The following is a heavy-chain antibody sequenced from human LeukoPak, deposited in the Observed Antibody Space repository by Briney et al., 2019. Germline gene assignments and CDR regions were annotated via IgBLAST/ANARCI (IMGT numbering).Heavy chain of an antibody. Sequence: GGSLRLSCAASGFTFSSYYMHWVRQAPGKGLVWVSRINSDGRSTSYADSVKGRFTISRVNSKNTLYLQLNSLRAEDTAIYYCAKNAEWELPEYYFDYWGQGTLVTVPS. D-gene: IGHD1-26*01. CDR2: INSDGRST. CDR1: GFTFSSYY. CDR3: AKNAEWELPEYYFDY. V-gene: IGHV3-74*01. J-gene: IGHJ4*02.